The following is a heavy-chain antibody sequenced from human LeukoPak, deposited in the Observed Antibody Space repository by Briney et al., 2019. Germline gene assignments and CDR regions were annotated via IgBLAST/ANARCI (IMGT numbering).Heavy chain of an antibody. CDR1: GYTFTSYD. Sequence: ASVKVSCKASGYTFTSYDINWVRQATGQGLEWMGWMNPNSGNTGYAQKFQGRVTMTRNTSISTAYMELSSLRSEDTAVYYCAVDKGYCSSISCYGRRDLDPWGQGTLVTVSS. D-gene: IGHD2-2*01. V-gene: IGHV1-8*01. CDR3: AVDKGYCSSISCYGRRDLDP. J-gene: IGHJ5*02. CDR2: MNPNSGNT.